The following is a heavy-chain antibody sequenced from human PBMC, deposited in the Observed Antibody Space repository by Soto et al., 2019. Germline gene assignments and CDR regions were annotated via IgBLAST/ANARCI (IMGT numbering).Heavy chain of an antibody. D-gene: IGHD2-2*01. CDR3: AGYCSSTSCYSRY. CDR2: ISYDGSIK. V-gene: IGHV3-30-3*01. CDR1: GFTFSSYA. Sequence: GGSLRLSCAASGFTFSSYAIHWVRQAPGKGLEWVAVISYDGSIKYYADSVKGRFTISRDNSKNTLYLQMNSLRAEDTAVYYCAGYCSSTSCYSRYWGQGTLVTVSS. J-gene: IGHJ4*02.